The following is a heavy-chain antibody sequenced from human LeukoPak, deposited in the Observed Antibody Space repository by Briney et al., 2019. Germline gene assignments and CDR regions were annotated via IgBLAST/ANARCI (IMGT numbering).Heavy chain of an antibody. J-gene: IGHJ4*02. D-gene: IGHD5-24*01. CDR2: ISGSGGST. CDR3: AKISLSRDGYNYGY. V-gene: IGHV3-23*01. Sequence: GGSLRLPCAASGFTFSSYAMSWVRQAPGKGLEWVSAISGSGGSTYYADSVKGRFTISRDNSKNTLYLQMNSLRAEDTAVYYCAKISLSRDGYNYGYWGQGTLVTVSS. CDR1: GFTFSSYA.